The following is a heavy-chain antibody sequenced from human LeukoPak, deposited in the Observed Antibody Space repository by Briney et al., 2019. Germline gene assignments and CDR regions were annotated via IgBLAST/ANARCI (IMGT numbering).Heavy chain of an antibody. J-gene: IGHJ5*02. CDR1: GGSFSGYY. D-gene: IGHD5-12*01. CDR3: ARGLVVAAMDTHNWFDP. V-gene: IGHV4-34*01. Sequence: PSETLSLTCAVYGGSFSGYYWSRIRQPPGKGLEWSGEINHSGSTNYNPSLQRRVTISVDTSKNQFSLKLSSVTAADAAVYYCARGLVVAAMDTHNWFDPWGQGTLVTVSS. CDR2: INHSGST.